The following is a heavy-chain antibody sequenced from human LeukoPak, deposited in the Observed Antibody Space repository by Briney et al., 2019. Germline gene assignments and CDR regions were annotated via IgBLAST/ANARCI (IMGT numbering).Heavy chain of an antibody. CDR1: GGSIPPSSATYA. J-gene: IGHJ3*01. CDR3: ARQVSHAFDV. Sequence: SETLTLTCSVSGGSIPPSSATYAWGWVRQPPGKGLVWIGRIYYSGTTYYNPSLKRRVTISLDTSKNGFSLKLSSVTAADTSVYYCARQVSHAFDVWGQGTMVVGSS. CDR2: IYYSGTT. D-gene: IGHD3-10*01. V-gene: IGHV4-39*01.